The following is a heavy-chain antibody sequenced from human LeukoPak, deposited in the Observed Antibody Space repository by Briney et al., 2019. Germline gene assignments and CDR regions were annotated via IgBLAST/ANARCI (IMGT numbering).Heavy chain of an antibody. CDR2: VSHDGSNK. CDR1: GFPFSDYG. Sequence: SGTSLRLSCAASGFPFSDYGMYWVRQAPGKGLEWLAVVSHDGSNKHYADSVKGRITISRDNSLNTLYLQMNSLTAEDTAVYYCAKVRWGSDNALDSGGQGTLVTGSS. J-gene: IGHJ4*02. D-gene: IGHD3-16*01. V-gene: IGHV3-30*18. CDR3: AKVRWGSDNALDS.